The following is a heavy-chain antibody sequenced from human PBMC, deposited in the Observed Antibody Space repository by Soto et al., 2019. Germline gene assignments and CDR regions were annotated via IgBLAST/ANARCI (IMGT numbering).Heavy chain of an antibody. J-gene: IGHJ4*02. CDR3: AKNAIVVVTADNFDY. D-gene: IGHD2-21*02. CDR1: GFTFSSYG. Sequence: QVQLVESGGGVVQPGRSLRLSCAASGFTFSSYGMHWVRQAPGKGLEWVAVISYDGSNKYYADSVKDRFTISRDNSKNTLYLQMNSLRAEDTAVYYCAKNAIVVVTADNFDYWGQGTLVTVSS. V-gene: IGHV3-30*18. CDR2: ISYDGSNK.